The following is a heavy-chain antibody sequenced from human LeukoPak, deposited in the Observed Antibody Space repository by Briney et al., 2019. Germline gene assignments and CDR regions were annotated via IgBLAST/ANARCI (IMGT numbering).Heavy chain of an antibody. V-gene: IGHV1-24*01. J-gene: IGHJ4*02. CDR1: GYTLTELS. D-gene: IGHD2-2*01. CDR3: ATDIYGVVVVPAAMGY. Sequence: ASVKVSCKVSGYTLTELSMHWVRQAPGKGLEWMGGFDPEDGETIYAQKFQGRVTMTEDTSTDTAYMELSSLRSEDTAVYYCATDIYGVVVVPAAMGYWGQGTLVTVSS. CDR2: FDPEDGET.